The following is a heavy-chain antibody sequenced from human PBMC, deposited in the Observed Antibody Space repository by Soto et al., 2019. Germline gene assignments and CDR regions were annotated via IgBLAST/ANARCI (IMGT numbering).Heavy chain of an antibody. J-gene: IGHJ6*02. V-gene: IGHV4-61*01. Sequence: SETLSLTCTVSGGSVSSGSYYWSWIRQPPGKGLEWIGYIYYSGSTNYNPSLKSRVTISVDTSKNQFSLKLSSVTAADTAVYYCARDTGYYDSSGYYYGMDVWGQGTTVTVSS. CDR3: ARDTGYYDSSGYYYGMDV. CDR1: GGSVSSGSYY. D-gene: IGHD3-22*01. CDR2: IYYSGST.